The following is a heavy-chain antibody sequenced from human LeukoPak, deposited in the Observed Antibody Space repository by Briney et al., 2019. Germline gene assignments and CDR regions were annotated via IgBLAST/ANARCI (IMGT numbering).Heavy chain of an antibody. CDR1: GDSISRSNLH. CDR2: VFHTGST. V-gene: IGHV4-39*07. J-gene: IGHJ4*02. D-gene: IGHD4-17*01. Sequence: SETLSLTCTVSGDSISRSNLHWGWIRQAPGKGLEWIGSVFHTGSTYYNPSLKSRVTISVDSSMNKFSLKMRSVTAADTAVYYCARGEATTVTTTFDYWGQGTLVTVSS. CDR3: ARGEATTVTTTFDY.